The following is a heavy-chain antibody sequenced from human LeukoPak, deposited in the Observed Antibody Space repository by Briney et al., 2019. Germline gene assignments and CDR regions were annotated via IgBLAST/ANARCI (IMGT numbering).Heavy chain of an antibody. J-gene: IGHJ4*02. CDR1: GFTFSSYE. Sequence: GGSLRLSCAASGFTFSSYEMNWVRQAPGKGLEWVAVISYDGSNKYYADSVKGRFTISRDNSKNTLYLQMNSLRAEDTAVYYCARDYGQWLVLDYWGQGTLVTVSS. D-gene: IGHD6-19*01. CDR2: ISYDGSNK. V-gene: IGHV3-30-3*01. CDR3: ARDYGQWLVLDY.